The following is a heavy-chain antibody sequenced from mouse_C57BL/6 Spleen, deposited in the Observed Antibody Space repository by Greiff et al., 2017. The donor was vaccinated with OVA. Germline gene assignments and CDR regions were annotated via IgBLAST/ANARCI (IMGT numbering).Heavy chain of an antibody. V-gene: IGHV1-80*01. D-gene: IGHD2-4*01. J-gene: IGHJ4*01. Sequence: QVQLQQSGAELVKPGASVKISCKASGYAFSSYWMNWVKQRPGKGLEWIGQIYPGDGDTNDNGKFKGKATLTADKSSSTAYMQLSSLTSEDSAVYFCARPGYDYDGYAMDYWGQGTSVTVSS. CDR1: GYAFSSYW. CDR3: ARPGYDYDGYAMDY. CDR2: IYPGDGDT.